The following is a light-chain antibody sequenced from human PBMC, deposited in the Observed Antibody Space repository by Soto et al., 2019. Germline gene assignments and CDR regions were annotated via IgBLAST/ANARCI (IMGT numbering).Light chain of an antibody. V-gene: IGKV3-20*01. CDR2: GAS. CDR1: QSVTSNY. J-gene: IGKJ2*01. CDR3: QQYGSSPAYT. Sequence: EIVLTQSPGTLSLSPGDRATLSCRASQSVTSNYLAWYQQKPGQAPRLLIYGASSRATGIPDRFSGSGSGTDFTLTISRLEPEDFAVYYCQQYGSSPAYTFGQGTKLEIK.